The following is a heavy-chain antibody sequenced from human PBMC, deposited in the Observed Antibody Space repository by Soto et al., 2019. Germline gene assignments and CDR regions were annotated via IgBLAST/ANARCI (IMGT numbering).Heavy chain of an antibody. D-gene: IGHD2-15*01. Sequence: QVQLVQSGAEVKKPGASVKVSCKASGYTFTSYGISWVRQAPGQGLEWMGWISAYNGNANYAQKLQGRVTMTTDTSTSTAYMELRSLRSDDTAVYYCASPRRCVIGGSCSFDYWGQGTLVTVSS. V-gene: IGHV1-18*01. CDR3: ASPRRCVIGGSCSFDY. J-gene: IGHJ4*02. CDR2: ISAYNGNA. CDR1: GYTFTSYG.